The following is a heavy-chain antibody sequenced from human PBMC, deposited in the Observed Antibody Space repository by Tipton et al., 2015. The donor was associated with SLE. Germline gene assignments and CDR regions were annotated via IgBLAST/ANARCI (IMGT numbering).Heavy chain of an antibody. V-gene: IGHV4-39*07. CDR1: GDSIRSSSYY. J-gene: IGHJ4*02. CDR2: LHYSGNT. D-gene: IGHD3-3*01. CDR3: ASGLRFLDVDY. Sequence: TLSLTCTVSGDSIRSSSYYWGWIRQPPEKGLEWIGSLHYSGNTYYNPSLKSRVTISVDTSKNQFSLKATSVTAADTAVYYCASGLRFLDVDYWGQGTLVTVSS.